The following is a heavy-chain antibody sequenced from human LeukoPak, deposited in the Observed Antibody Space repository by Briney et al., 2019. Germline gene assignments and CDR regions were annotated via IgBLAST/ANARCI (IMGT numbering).Heavy chain of an antibody. J-gene: IGHJ4*02. CDR1: GFTFSSYW. Sequence: AGSLRLSCAASGFTFSSYWMHWVRQAPGKGLVWVSRINTDGSSTSYADSVKGRFTISRDNVKNSLDLVMSSLRVDDTAAYCCGRDRGDGTQSPFYSWGQGTVVTVAS. D-gene: IGHD3-10*01. V-gene: IGHV3-74*01. CDR3: GRDRGDGTQSPFYS. CDR2: INTDGSST.